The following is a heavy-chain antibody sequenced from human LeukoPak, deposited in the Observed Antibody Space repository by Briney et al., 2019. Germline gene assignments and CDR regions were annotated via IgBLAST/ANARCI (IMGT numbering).Heavy chain of an antibody. V-gene: IGHV3-7*01. Sequence: PGGSLRLYCAASAFTFSNYWMSWVRQAPGKGLERVANIKEDGSEINYVDSVKGRFTISRDNAKNSLYLQMNSLTVDDTAVYYCARDRGYSSFDYWGQGTLVTVSS. CDR3: ARDRGYSSFDY. CDR1: AFTFSNYW. D-gene: IGHD4-23*01. CDR2: IKEDGSEI. J-gene: IGHJ4*02.